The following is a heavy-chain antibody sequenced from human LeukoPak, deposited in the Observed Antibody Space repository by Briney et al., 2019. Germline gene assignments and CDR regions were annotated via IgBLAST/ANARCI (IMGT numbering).Heavy chain of an antibody. Sequence: GGSLRLSCAASGFTFSSYWMSWVRQAPGKGLEWVSAISGSGGSTYYADSVKGRFTISRDNSKNTLYLQMNSLRAEDTAVYYCAKYMYYYDSSGYDSWGQGTLVTVSS. D-gene: IGHD3-22*01. CDR2: ISGSGGST. CDR1: GFTFSSYW. V-gene: IGHV3-23*01. CDR3: AKYMYYYDSSGYDS. J-gene: IGHJ4*02.